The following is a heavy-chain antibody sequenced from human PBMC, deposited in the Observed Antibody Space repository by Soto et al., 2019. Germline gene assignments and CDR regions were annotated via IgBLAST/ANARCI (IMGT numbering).Heavy chain of an antibody. V-gene: IGHV5-51*01. J-gene: IGHJ6*02. CDR2: IYPGDSDT. D-gene: IGHD3-22*01. CDR1: GYSFTSYW. CDR3: ARRNYYDSSGYYYGMAV. Sequence: PGESLKISCKGSGYSFTSYWIAWVRQMPGKGLEWMGIIYPGDSDTRYSPSFQGQVTISADKSISTAYLQWSSLKASDTAMYYCARRNYYDSSGYYYGMAVWGQGTTVTVSS.